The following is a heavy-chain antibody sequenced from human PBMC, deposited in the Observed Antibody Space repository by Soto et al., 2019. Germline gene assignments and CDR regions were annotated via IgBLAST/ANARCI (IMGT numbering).Heavy chain of an antibody. CDR1: GYTFTSYD. D-gene: IGHD6-19*01. J-gene: IGHJ4*02. CDR3: ARAWRRLGMYYFDY. CDR2: MNPNSGNT. V-gene: IGHV1-8*01. Sequence: GASVKVSCKASGYTFTSYDINWVRQATGQGLEWMGWMNPNSGNTGYAQKFQGRVTMTRNTSISTAYMELSSLRSEDTAVYYCARAWRRLGMYYFDYWGQGTLVTVSS.